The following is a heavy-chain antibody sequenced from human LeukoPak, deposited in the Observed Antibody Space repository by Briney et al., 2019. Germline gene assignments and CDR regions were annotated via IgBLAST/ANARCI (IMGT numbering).Heavy chain of an antibody. D-gene: IGHD2-2*01. CDR1: GFTFSSYS. CDR2: ISSSSSTI. V-gene: IGHV3-48*04. J-gene: IGHJ4*02. CDR3: ARDSRTGPRATFDY. Sequence: GGSLRLSCAASGFTFSSYSMNWVRQAPGKGLEWVSYISSSSSTIYYADSVKGRFTISRDNAKNSLYLQMNSLRAEDTAVYYCARDSRTGPRATFDYWGQGTLVTVSS.